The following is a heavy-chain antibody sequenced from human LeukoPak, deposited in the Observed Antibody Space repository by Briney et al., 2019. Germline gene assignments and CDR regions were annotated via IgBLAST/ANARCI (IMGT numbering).Heavy chain of an antibody. Sequence: GGSLRLSCAASGFTFSGSPMYWVRQAPGKGLEWVGRIKNKANSYATAYTASVKGRFSISRDDSRNTTYLQMNSLKIEDTAVYYCTRLYVRGVIHYFDYWGQGTLVTVSS. CDR3: TRLYVRGVIHYFDY. CDR2: IKNKANSYAT. D-gene: IGHD3-10*01. V-gene: IGHV3-73*01. J-gene: IGHJ4*02. CDR1: GFTFSGSP.